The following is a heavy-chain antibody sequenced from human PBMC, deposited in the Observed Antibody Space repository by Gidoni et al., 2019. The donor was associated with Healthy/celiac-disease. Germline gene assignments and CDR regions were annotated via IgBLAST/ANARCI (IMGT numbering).Heavy chain of an antibody. J-gene: IGHJ2*01. V-gene: IGHV3-21*01. CDR3: ARVNSGYWYFDL. D-gene: IGHD3-10*01. CDR2: ISSSSSYI. Sequence: EVQLVESGGGLVKPGGSLRLSGAASGCTFSSYSMNWVRQAPGKGLEWVSSISSSSSYIYYADSVKGRFTISRDNAKNSLYLQMNSLRAEDTAVYYCARVNSGYWYFDLWGRGTLVTVSS. CDR1: GCTFSSYS.